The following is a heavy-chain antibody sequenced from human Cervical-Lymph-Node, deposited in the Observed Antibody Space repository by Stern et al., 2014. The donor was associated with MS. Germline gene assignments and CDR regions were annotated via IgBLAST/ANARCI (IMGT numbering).Heavy chain of an antibody. CDR2: INTIATNI. CDR1: GFTFSSYP. V-gene: IGHV3-48*01. J-gene: IGHJ5*02. D-gene: IGHD6-25*01. CDR3: ARGLPNTGYDP. Sequence: EVQLVESGGGLVQPGGSLRLACAASGFTFSSYPMNWVRQAPGQGLEWISYINTIATNIYYADSVKGRFTISRDNAKNSLYLQMNSLRADDTAVYYCARGLPNTGYDPWGQGTLVTVSS.